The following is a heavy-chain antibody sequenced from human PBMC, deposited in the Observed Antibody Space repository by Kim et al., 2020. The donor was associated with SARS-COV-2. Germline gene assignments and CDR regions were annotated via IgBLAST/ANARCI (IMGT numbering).Heavy chain of an antibody. CDR1: GRSFSGYY. J-gene: IGHJ3*02. D-gene: IGHD2-2*01. CDR3: AREVVVPAAHRGAFDI. CDR2: INHSGST. V-gene: IGHV4-34*01. Sequence: SETLSLTCAVYGRSFSGYYWSWIRQPPGKGLEWIGEINHSGSTNYNPSLKSRVTISVDTSKNQFSLKLSSVTAADTAVYYCAREVVVPAAHRGAFDIWGQGTMVTVSS.